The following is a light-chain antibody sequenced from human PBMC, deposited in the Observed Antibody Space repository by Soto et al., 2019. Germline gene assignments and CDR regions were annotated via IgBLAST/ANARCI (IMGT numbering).Light chain of an antibody. Sequence: EIVLTQSPGTLSLSPGERATLSCRASQSVSSSFLAWFQQKPGQAPRLLIYGASSRANGIPDRFSDSGSGTDFTLTISRLEPEDFAVYYCQQYSSSPITFGQGTRLEIK. CDR2: GAS. J-gene: IGKJ5*01. V-gene: IGKV3-20*01. CDR1: QSVSSSF. CDR3: QQYSSSPIT.